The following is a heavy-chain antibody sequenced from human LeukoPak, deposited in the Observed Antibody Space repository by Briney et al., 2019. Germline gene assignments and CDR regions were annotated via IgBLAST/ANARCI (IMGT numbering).Heavy chain of an antibody. CDR3: AGDGYKNYIDY. V-gene: IGHV3-11*04. CDR2: ISRGDSTI. J-gene: IGHJ4*02. D-gene: IGHD5-24*01. CDR1: GFTFSDYY. Sequence: GGSLRLSCAASGFTFSDYYMRWIRQAPGKGLEWVSYISRGDSTIYYADSVKGRFTISRDNAKNSLYLQMNSLRAEDTAVYYCAGDGYKNYIDYWGQGTLVTVSS.